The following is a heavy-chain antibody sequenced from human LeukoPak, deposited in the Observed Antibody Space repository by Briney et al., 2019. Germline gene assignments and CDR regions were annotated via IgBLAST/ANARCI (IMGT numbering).Heavy chain of an antibody. CDR2: ISSSGSTI. CDR3: ARDYYDSSGYLYYFDY. D-gene: IGHD3-22*01. Sequence: GGSLRLSCAASGLTFSDHYMSWIRQAPGKGLEWVSYISSSGSTIYYADSVKGRFTISRDNAKNSLYLQMNSLRAEDTAVYYCARDYYDSSGYLYYFDYWGQGTLVTVSS. J-gene: IGHJ4*02. V-gene: IGHV3-11*04. CDR1: GLTFSDHY.